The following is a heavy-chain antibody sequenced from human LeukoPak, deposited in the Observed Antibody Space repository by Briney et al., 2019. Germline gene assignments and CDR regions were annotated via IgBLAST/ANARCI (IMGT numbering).Heavy chain of an antibody. CDR1: GGSFSGYY. CDR3: ARIIVGALHY. V-gene: IGHV4-34*01. Sequence: SETLSLTCAVYGGSFSGYYWSWIRQPPGKGLEWIGEINHSGSTNYNPSLKGRVTISVDTSKNQFSLKLSSVTAADTAVYYCARIIVGALHYWGQGTLVTVSS. CDR2: INHSGST. D-gene: IGHD1-26*01. J-gene: IGHJ4*02.